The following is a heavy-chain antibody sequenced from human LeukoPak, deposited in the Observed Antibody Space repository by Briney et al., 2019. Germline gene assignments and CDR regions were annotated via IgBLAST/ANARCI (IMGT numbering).Heavy chain of an antibody. CDR1: GYTFTGYY. CDR2: INPNSGGT. D-gene: IGHD1-26*01. Sequence: ASVKVFCKASGYTFTGYYVHWVRQAPGQGLEWMGWINPNSGGTNYAQKFQGRVTMTRDTSISTAYMELSRLRSDDTAVYYCARVGKVGATRRWFDPWGQGTLVTVSS. CDR3: ARVGKVGATRRWFDP. J-gene: IGHJ5*02. V-gene: IGHV1-2*02.